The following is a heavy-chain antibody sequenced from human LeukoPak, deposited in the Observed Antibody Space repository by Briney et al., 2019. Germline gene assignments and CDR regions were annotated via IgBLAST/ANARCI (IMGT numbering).Heavy chain of an antibody. V-gene: IGHV3-7*03. Sequence: GGSLRLSCAASGFIFRNSWMSWVRQAPGKGLEWVANIKQDGSAKYYVDSVKGRFSISRDNTKNSLNLEMNSLRAEDTAVYYCAKTRPLDSSSWSHGDYWGQGTLVTVSS. CDR3: AKTRPLDSSSWSHGDY. CDR1: GFIFRNSW. CDR2: IKQDGSAK. D-gene: IGHD6-13*01. J-gene: IGHJ4*02.